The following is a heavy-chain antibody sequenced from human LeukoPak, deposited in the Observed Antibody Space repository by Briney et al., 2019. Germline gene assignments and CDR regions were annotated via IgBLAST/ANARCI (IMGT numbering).Heavy chain of an antibody. CDR1: GYSFTCYW. Sequence: GESLKISCRGSGYSFTCYWIGWVRQMPGKGLEWMGIIYPGDSDTRYSPSFQGQVTISADKSISTAYLQWSSLKASDTAMYYCARHLVVVPAAIGRGYYYYMDVWGKGTTVTVSS. J-gene: IGHJ6*03. CDR3: ARHLVVVPAAIGRGYYYYMDV. V-gene: IGHV5-51*01. D-gene: IGHD2-2*02. CDR2: IYPGDSDT.